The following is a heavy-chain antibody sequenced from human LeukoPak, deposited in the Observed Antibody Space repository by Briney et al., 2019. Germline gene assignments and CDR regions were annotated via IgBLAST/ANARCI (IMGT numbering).Heavy chain of an antibody. D-gene: IGHD1-26*01. V-gene: IGHV4-59*08. CDR3: ARHQHAGREHYYGIDV. CDR2: IFHTGST. J-gene: IGHJ6*02. Sequence: SETLSLTCTVSGGSIGPYYWAWIRQPPGKVLEWIGYIFHTGSTNYNPSLKSRLTISVDTSRNQFSLRLSSVTAADTAVYYCARHQHAGREHYYGIDVWGQGTTVSVSS. CDR1: GGSIGPYY.